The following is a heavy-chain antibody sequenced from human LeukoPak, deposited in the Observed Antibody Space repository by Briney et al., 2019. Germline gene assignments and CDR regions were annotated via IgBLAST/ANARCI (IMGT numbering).Heavy chain of an antibody. V-gene: IGHV3-7*01. CDR2: IKQDGSEK. J-gene: IGHJ4*02. Sequence: PGGSLRLSCAASGFTFSSYWMSWVRQAPGKGLEWVANIKQDGSEKYYVDSVKGRFTISRDNAKNSLYLQMNSLRAEDTAVYYCAGVYYGYYFDYWGQGTLVTVSS. CDR3: AGVYYGYYFDY. CDR1: GFTFSSYW. D-gene: IGHD3-10*01.